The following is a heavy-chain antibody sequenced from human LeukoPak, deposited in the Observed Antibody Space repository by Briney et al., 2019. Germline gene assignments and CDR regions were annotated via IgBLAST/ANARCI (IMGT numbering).Heavy chain of an antibody. CDR1: GFTFSSYG. CDR3: AKDRVQGEYQLLGAYYFDY. V-gene: IGHV3-30*02. Sequence: GGSLRLSCAASGFTFSSYGMHWVRQAPGKGLEWVAFIRYDGSNKYYADSVKGRFTISRDNSKNTLYLQMNSLRAEDTAVYYCAKDRVQGEYQLLGAYYFDYWGQGTLVPVSS. D-gene: IGHD2-2*01. CDR2: IRYDGSNK. J-gene: IGHJ4*02.